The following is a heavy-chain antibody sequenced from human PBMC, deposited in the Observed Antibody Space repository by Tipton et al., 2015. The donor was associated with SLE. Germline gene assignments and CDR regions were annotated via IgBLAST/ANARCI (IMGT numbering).Heavy chain of an antibody. D-gene: IGHD5-24*01. CDR1: GVSINNRNYY. V-gene: IGHV4-31*03. CDR3: ARDRRDGYDPPYFDY. J-gene: IGHJ4*02. CDR2: IFYSGDT. Sequence: TLSLTCTVSGVSINNRNYYWSWIRQHPGKGLEWIGYIFYSGDTYYNPSLESRITISVDTSKNQFSLKLSSVTAADTAVYYYARDRRDGYDPPYFDYWGRGTLVTVSS.